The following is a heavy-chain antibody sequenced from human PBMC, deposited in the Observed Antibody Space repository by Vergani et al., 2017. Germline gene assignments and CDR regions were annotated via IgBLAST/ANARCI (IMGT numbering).Heavy chain of an antibody. Sequence: EVQLVQSGAEVKKSGESLKISCQGSPNSFLSHWVAWVRQTPGKGLEWLGIIFPGDSDTRYSPSFQGQVTMSAAKSTETVYLQWRSLKTSDTGTYFCAMAYNRRLCHFDYWGQGTRVTVS. CDR2: IFPGDSDT. V-gene: IGHV5-51*03. CDR1: PNSFLSHW. CDR3: AMAYNRRLCHFDY. J-gene: IGHJ4*02. D-gene: IGHD5-24*01.